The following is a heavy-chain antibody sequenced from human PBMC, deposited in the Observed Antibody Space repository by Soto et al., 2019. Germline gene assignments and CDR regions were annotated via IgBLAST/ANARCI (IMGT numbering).Heavy chain of an antibody. Sequence: QVHLVQSGAEVKKPGASVKVSCKASGYTFTSYGITWVRQAPGQGLEWMGWISAHNGNTDYAQKLQGRVIGTRDTATSTAYMELRRLISDDTAVYYCARGRYGDYWGQGALVTVAS. J-gene: IGHJ4*02. V-gene: IGHV1-18*01. CDR2: ISAHNGNT. D-gene: IGHD1-1*01. CDR1: GYTFTSYG. CDR3: ARGRYGDY.